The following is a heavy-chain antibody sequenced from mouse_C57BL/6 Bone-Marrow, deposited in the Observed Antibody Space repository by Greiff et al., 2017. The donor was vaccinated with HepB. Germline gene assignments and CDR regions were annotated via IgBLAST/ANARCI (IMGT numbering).Heavy chain of an antibody. CDR3: ARRRDSSGYGFAY. CDR2: ISSGGSYT. J-gene: IGHJ3*01. V-gene: IGHV5-6*02. Sequence: EVKLVESGGDLVKPGGSLKLSCAASGFTFSSYGMSWVRQTPDKRLEWVATISSGGSYTYYPDSVKGRFTISRDNAKNTLYLQMSSLKSEDTAMYYCARRRDSSGYGFAYWGQGTLVTVSA. CDR1: GFTFSSYG. D-gene: IGHD3-2*02.